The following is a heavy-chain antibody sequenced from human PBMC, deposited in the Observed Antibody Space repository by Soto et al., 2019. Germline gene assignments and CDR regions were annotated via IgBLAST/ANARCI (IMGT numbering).Heavy chain of an antibody. J-gene: IGHJ4*02. CDR2: IIPFFGTA. V-gene: IGHV1-69*13. D-gene: IGHD3-16*01. CDR3: ARTAPMDAGDKYYYDF. CDR1: GGTFSTFG. Sequence: SVKVSCKTSGGTFSTFGISWVRQAPGQGLEWMGGIIPFFGTAEYSQKFEDRITITADESTNTVYMDLGSLTSEDTAIYYCARTAPMDAGDKYYYDFWGQGALVTVSS.